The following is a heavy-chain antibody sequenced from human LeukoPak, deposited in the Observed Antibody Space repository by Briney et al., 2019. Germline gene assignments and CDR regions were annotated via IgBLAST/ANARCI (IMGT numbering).Heavy chain of an antibody. J-gene: IGHJ4*02. CDR2: YSSGTT. V-gene: IGHV4-59*11. CDR3: ARDSSIWYRGAFDY. CDR1: GGSISSHY. Sequence: SETLSLTCTVSGGSISSHYWSWIRQPPGKGLEWIGYSSGTTKYNSSFKRRVTISVDTSKNQISLKLTSVTAADTAVYYCARDSSIWYRGAFDYWSQGTLVTVSS. D-gene: IGHD6-13*01.